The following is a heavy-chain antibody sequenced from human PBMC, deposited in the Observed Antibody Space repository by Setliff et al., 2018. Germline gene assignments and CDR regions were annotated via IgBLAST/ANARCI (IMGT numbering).Heavy chain of an antibody. V-gene: IGHV3-33*08. J-gene: IGHJ4*02. CDR2: IWDDGVKK. CDR3: ARTCSGSGCYAGLES. D-gene: IGHD2-15*01. CDR1: GFTFSNYE. Sequence: GSLRLSCAASGFTFSNYEMNWVRQAPGKGLEWVAVIWDDGVKKYHADSVKGRFTISRDNSKNTLYLQMNSLRPEDTAVYYCARTCSGSGCYAGLESWGQGTPVTVSS.